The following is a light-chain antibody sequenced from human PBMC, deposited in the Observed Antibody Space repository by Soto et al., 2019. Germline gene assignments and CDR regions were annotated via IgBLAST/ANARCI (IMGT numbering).Light chain of an antibody. CDR1: QSVSSSF. Sequence: EIVLTQSPGTLSLSPGERATLSCRASQSVSSSFLDWYQQKPGQAPRLLIYGASSRATGIPDRFSGSGSGTDFTITISGLEPEDFAVYYCQQYGSSPWTFGQGTKVEIK. V-gene: IGKV3-20*01. CDR3: QQYGSSPWT. CDR2: GAS. J-gene: IGKJ1*01.